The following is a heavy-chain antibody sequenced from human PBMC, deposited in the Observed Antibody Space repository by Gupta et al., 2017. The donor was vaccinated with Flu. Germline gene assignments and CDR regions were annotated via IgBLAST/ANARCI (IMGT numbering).Heavy chain of an antibody. J-gene: IGHJ6*02. V-gene: IGHV4-61*02. Sequence: GGSISSGSYYWSWIRQPAGKGLEWIGRIYTSGSTNYNPSLKSRVTISVDTSKNQFSLKLSSVTAADTAVYYCARDAGHDYLYYYYGMDVWGQGTTVTVSS. D-gene: IGHD4-11*01. CDR1: GGSISSGSYY. CDR3: ARDAGHDYLYYYYGMDV. CDR2: IYTSGST.